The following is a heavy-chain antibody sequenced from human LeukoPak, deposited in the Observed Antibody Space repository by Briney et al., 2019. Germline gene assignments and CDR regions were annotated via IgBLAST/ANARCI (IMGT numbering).Heavy chain of an antibody. Sequence: GGSLRLSCAASGFTFSSYWMSWLRQAPGKGREWVANIKQDGSEKYYVDSVKGRFTISRDNAKNSLYLQMNSLRAEDTAVYYCARTRADILTGYPYFDYWGQGTLVTVSS. V-gene: IGHV3-7*01. CDR2: IKQDGSEK. CDR1: GFTFSSYW. CDR3: ARTRADILTGYPYFDY. D-gene: IGHD3-9*01. J-gene: IGHJ4*02.